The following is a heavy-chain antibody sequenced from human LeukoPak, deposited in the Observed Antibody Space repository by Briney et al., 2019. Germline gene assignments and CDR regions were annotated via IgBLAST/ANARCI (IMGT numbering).Heavy chain of an antibody. CDR2: IYTSGST. CDR3: ARVADGYNFSYFDY. Sequence: PSETLSLTCTVSGGSISSGSYYWSWIRQPAGKGLEWIGRIYTSGSTNYNPSLKSRVTISVDTSKNQFSLKLSSVTAADTAVYYCARVADGYNFSYFDYWGQGTLVTVSS. V-gene: IGHV4-61*02. D-gene: IGHD5-24*01. J-gene: IGHJ4*02. CDR1: GGSISSGSYY.